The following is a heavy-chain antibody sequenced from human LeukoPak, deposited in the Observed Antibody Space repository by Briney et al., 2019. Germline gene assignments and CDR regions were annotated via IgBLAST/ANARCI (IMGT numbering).Heavy chain of an antibody. CDR1: GFTFSRYG. V-gene: IGHV3-30*02. CDR3: VRTGLLKNWFDP. D-gene: IGHD1-1*01. CDR2: IPYHENIE. Sequence: PGGSLRLSCVASGFTFSRYGMHWVRQAPGKGLEWVAFIPYHENIEYYADSVKGRFTVSRDVSKNTVYLQMNSLRAEDTAVYYCVRTGLLKNWFDPWGHGTQVTVSS. J-gene: IGHJ5*02.